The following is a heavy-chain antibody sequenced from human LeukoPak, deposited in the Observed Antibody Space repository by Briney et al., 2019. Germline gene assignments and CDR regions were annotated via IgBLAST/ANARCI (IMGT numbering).Heavy chain of an antibody. D-gene: IGHD3-10*01. J-gene: IGHJ4*02. CDR2: INHSGST. V-gene: IGHV4-34*01. CDR1: GGSFSGYY. Sequence: NASETLSLTCAVYGGSFSGYYWSWIRQPPGKGLEWIGEINHSGSTNYNPSLKSRVTISVGTSKNQFSLKLSSVTAADTAVYYCARPPGRPYYYGSGSYSAPRAFDYWGQGTLVTVSS. CDR3: ARPPGRPYYYGSGSYSAPRAFDY.